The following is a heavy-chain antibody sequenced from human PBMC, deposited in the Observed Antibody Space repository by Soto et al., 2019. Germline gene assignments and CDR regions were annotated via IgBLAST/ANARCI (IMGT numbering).Heavy chain of an antibody. Sequence: LSLTCTVSGGSISSYYWSWIRQPAGKGLEWIGRIYSSGSTNYNPSLKSRVTMSVDTSKNHFSLQLRSVTAADTAVYYCARDHNDFWSSGFDPWGQGTLVTVSS. CDR2: IYSSGST. D-gene: IGHD3-3*01. J-gene: IGHJ5*02. V-gene: IGHV4-4*07. CDR1: GGSISSYY. CDR3: ARDHNDFWSSGFDP.